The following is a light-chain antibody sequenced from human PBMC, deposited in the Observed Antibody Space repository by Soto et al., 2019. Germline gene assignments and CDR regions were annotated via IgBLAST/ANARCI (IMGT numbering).Light chain of an antibody. CDR1: QSISSW. CDR3: QQYNSYET. V-gene: IGKV1-5*03. J-gene: IGKJ1*01. CDR2: KAS. Sequence: DIQMTXXXSTLSASVGDRVTITCRASQSISSWLAWYQQKPGKAPKLLIYKASSLESGVPSRFSGSGSGTEFTLTISSLQPDDFATYYCQQYNSYETFGQGTKVDIK.